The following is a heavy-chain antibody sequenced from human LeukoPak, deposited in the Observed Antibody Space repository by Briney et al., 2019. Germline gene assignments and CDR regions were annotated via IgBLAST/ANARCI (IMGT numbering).Heavy chain of an antibody. V-gene: IGHV3-30-3*01. D-gene: IGHD4-17*01. CDR2: ISYDGSTK. CDR3: ARGIFDGDYNYYYGMDV. Sequence: GSLRLSCAASGFTFSHYAIHWVRQAPGKGLEWVAVISYDGSTKYYADSVKARFTISRDNSKNTLYLQMNSLRPDDTAVYYCARGIFDGDYNYYYGMDVWGQGTTVTVSS. CDR1: GFTFSHYA. J-gene: IGHJ6*02.